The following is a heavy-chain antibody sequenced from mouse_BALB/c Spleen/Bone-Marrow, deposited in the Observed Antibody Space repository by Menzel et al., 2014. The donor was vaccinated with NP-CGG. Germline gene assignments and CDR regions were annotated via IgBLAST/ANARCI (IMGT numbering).Heavy chain of an antibody. Sequence: EVKLEESGAGLVPPGVYLSLSCAISGFTFTYYYMTWVRHPPGKAIAWLGFIRNNAIGYTTEYSASVKGLFTISRDNSQSILYLQMNALRPEDSATYYCARDEWLLRFAYWGQGTLVTVAA. V-gene: IGHV7-3*02. CDR3: ARDEWLLRFAY. D-gene: IGHD1-3*01. J-gene: IGHJ3*01. CDR1: GFTFTYYY. CDR2: IRNNAIGYTT.